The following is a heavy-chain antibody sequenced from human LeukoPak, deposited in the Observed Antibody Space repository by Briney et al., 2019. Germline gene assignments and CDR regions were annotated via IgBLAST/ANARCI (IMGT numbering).Heavy chain of an antibody. CDR2: IYYSGST. D-gene: IGHD2-2*01. CDR3: ARSAKYCSSTSCSQGNYYHGMDV. CDR1: GGSISSYY. V-gene: IGHV4-59*01. J-gene: IGHJ6*02. Sequence: PSETLSLTCTVSGGSISSYYWSWIRQPPGKGLEWIGYIYYSGSTNYNPSLKSRVTISVDTSKNQFSLKLSSVTAADTAVYYCARSAKYCSSTSCSQGNYYHGMDVWGQGTTVTVSS.